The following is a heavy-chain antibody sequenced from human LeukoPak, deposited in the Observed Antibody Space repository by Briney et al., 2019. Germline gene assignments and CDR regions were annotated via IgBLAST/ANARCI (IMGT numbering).Heavy chain of an antibody. CDR3: ARASLWYDSSGHTWDY. V-gene: IGHV3-21*01. CDR2: ISSSSYI. D-gene: IGHD3-22*01. J-gene: IGHJ4*02. Sequence: GGSLRLSCAASGFTFSSYSMNWVRQAPGKGLEWVSSISSSSYIYYADSAKGRFTISRDNAKNSLYLQMNSLRAEDTAVYYCARASLWYDSSGHTWDYWGQGTLVTVSS. CDR1: GFTFSSYS.